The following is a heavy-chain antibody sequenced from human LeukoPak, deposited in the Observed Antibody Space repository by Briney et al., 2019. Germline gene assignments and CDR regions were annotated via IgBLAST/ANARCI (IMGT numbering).Heavy chain of an antibody. J-gene: IGHJ3*02. CDR3: ARARDYDYVWGSYRPNAFVI. CDR1: GGTFSSYA. D-gene: IGHD3-16*02. Sequence: SVKVSCKASGGTFSSYAISWVRQAPGQGLEWMGGIIPIFGTANYAQKFQGRVTITADKSTSTAYMELSSLRSEDTAVYYCARARDYDYVWGSYRPNAFVIWGQGTMVTVSS. V-gene: IGHV1-69*06. CDR2: IIPIFGTA.